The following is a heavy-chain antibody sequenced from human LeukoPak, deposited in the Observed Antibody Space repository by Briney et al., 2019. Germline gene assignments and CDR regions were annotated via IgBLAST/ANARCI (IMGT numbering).Heavy chain of an antibody. CDR2: INPNSGGT. D-gene: IGHD6-13*01. J-gene: IGHJ3*02. CDR1: GYIFTGYY. V-gene: IGHV1-2*06. CDR3: AGARGINAFDI. Sequence: ASVKVSCKAPGYIFTGYYMHWVRQAPGQGLEWMGRINPNSGGTNYAQKFQARVTMNRDTSISTAYMELSRLRSDDTAVYYCAGARGINAFDIWGQGTMVTVSS.